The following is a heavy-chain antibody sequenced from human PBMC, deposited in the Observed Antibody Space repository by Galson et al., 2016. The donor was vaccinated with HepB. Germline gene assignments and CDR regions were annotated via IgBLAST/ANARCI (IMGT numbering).Heavy chain of an antibody. J-gene: IGHJ5*02. CDR1: GFTFKNYA. D-gene: IGHD6-13*01. CDR3: AKDSDPEFLAAVASYNWFDP. V-gene: IGHV3-23*01. CDR2: ISGSGDSV. Sequence: SLRLSCAASGFTFKNYAMNWVRQAPEKGLEWVAIISGSGDSVIYADSVKGRFTISRDNSKNTLFLEMNRLRGEDTAVYFCAKDSDPEFLAAVASYNWFDPWGQGTLVAVSS.